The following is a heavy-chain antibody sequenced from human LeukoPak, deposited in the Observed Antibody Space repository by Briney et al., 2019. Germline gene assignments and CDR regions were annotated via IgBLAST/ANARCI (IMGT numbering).Heavy chain of an antibody. V-gene: IGHV1-18*01. Sequence: ASVTVSYTASGYAFTSYGISWVRQAPGQGLEWMGWISAYNGNTNYAQKLQGRVTMTTDTSTSTAYMELRSLRSDDTAVYYCARDVRYCSGGSCYPTPFDYWGQGTLVTVSS. CDR1: GYAFTSYG. D-gene: IGHD2-15*01. CDR2: ISAYNGNT. J-gene: IGHJ4*02. CDR3: ARDVRYCSGGSCYPTPFDY.